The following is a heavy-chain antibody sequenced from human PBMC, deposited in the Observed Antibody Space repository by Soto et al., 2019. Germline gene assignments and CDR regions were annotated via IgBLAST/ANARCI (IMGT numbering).Heavy chain of an antibody. CDR2: ISVSAGTT. V-gene: IGHV3-23*01. CDR1: GLTFSSYP. Sequence: EVQLLESGGGLVQPGGSLRLSCAASGLTFSSYPMSWVRQAPGKGLQWVSFISVSAGTTYYADSVKGRFTISRDNSKNTLYLQMNSLRAEDTAVYYCAKDGIRGIHIDNWGQGTLVTVSS. CDR3: AKDGIRGIHIDN. J-gene: IGHJ4*02.